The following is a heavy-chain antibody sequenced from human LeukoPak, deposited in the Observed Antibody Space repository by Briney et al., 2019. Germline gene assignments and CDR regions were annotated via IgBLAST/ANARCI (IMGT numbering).Heavy chain of an antibody. D-gene: IGHD6-13*01. CDR3: ARVKVAVAGIGWFDP. CDR2: IFSGDRT. Sequence: GGSLRLSCAASGFAVSSYDMSWVRQAPGKGLEWVSVIFSGDRTYYADSVKDRFTISRDNSKNTLYLQMNSLRAEDTAVYYCARVKVAVAGIGWFDPGGQGSLVTVSS. V-gene: IGHV3-53*01. CDR1: GFAVSSYD. J-gene: IGHJ5*02.